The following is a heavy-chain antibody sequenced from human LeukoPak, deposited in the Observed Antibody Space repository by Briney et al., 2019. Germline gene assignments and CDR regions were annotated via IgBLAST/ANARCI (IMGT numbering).Heavy chain of an antibody. CDR3: ARTHEWLLSRLVDY. CDR1: GYSISSGYY. CDR2: IYHSGST. D-gene: IGHD3-3*01. J-gene: IGHJ4*02. Sequence: SETLSLTCTVSGYSISSGYYWGWIRQPPGKGLEWIGSIYHSGSTYYNPSLKSRVTISVDTSKNQFSLKLSSVTAADTAVYYCARTHEWLLSRLVDYWGQGTLVTVSS. V-gene: IGHV4-38-2*02.